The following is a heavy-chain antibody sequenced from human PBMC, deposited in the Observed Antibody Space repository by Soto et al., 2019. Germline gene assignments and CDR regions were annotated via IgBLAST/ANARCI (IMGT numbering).Heavy chain of an antibody. CDR3: ARETGAPLYGMDV. Sequence: QVQLVESGGGVVQPGRSLRLSCAASGFTFSAYGMHWVRQAPGKGLEWVAVIWYDGSNKYYVDSVKGRFTISRDDSKNTLYLQMNSLRAEDTAVYYCARETGAPLYGMDVWCQGTTVTVSS. V-gene: IGHV3-33*01. CDR2: IWYDGSNK. J-gene: IGHJ6*02. CDR1: GFTFSAYG. D-gene: IGHD7-27*01.